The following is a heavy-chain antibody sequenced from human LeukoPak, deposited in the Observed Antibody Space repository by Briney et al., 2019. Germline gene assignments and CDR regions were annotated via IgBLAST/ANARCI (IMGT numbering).Heavy chain of an antibody. CDR2: IIPIFGTA. D-gene: IGHD3-22*01. J-gene: IGHJ4*02. CDR3: AREFQNRGYYDSSGPAY. CDR1: GGTFSGYA. V-gene: IGHV1-69*05. Sequence: SVKVSCKASGGTFSGYAISWVRQAPGQGLEWMGGIIPIFGTANYAQKFQGRVTITTDESTSTAYMELSSLRSEDTAVYYCAREFQNRGYYDSSGPAYWGQGTLVTVSS.